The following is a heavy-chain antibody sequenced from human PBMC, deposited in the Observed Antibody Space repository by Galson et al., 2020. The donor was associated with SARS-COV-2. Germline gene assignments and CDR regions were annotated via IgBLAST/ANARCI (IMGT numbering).Heavy chain of an antibody. CDR2: IYYSGST. Sequence: ETSETRSLTCTVSGGSISRGGYYWSWIRQHPGKGLEWIGYIYYSGSTYNNPSLKSRVTISVDTSKNQFSLKLSSVTAADTAVYYCARGGLDCSGGSCYWYFDLWGRGTLVTVSS. J-gene: IGHJ2*01. CDR3: ARGGLDCSGGSCYWYFDL. CDR1: GGSISRGGYY. D-gene: IGHD2-15*01. V-gene: IGHV4-31*03.